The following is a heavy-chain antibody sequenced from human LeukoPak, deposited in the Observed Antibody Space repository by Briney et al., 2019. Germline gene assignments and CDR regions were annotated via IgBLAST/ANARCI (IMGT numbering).Heavy chain of an antibody. CDR1: GGTFSSYA. D-gene: IGHD1-26*01. V-gene: IGHV1-69*04. Sequence: ASVKVSCKASGGTFSSYAISLVRQAPGQGLEWMGRIIPILGIANYAQKFQGRVTITADKSTSTAYMELSSLRSEDTAVYYCAQVGASEGPFDYWGQGTLVTVSS. J-gene: IGHJ4*02. CDR2: IIPILGIA. CDR3: AQVGASEGPFDY.